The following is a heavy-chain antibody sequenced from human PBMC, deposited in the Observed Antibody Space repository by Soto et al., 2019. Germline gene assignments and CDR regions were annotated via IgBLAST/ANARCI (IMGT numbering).Heavy chain of an antibody. CDR1: GYTLTELS. V-gene: IGHV1-24*01. J-gene: IGHJ4*02. Sequence: ASVKVSCKVSGYTLTELSMHWVRQAPGKGLEWMGGFDPEDGETIYAQKFQGRVTMTEDTSTDTAYMELSSLRSEDTAVYYCATETQVGAGYSSGWYGSYWGQGTLVTVSS. CDR3: ATETQVGAGYSSGWYGSY. CDR2: FDPEDGET. D-gene: IGHD6-19*01.